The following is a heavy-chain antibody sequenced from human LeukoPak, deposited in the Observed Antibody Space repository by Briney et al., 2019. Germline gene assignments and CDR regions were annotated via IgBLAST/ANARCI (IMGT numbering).Heavy chain of an antibody. D-gene: IGHD1-26*01. Sequence: SETLSLTCAVSGGSISSSNWWSWVRRPPGKGLEWIGSIHYSGSTYYNPSLKSRVTISVDTSKNQFSLKLSSVTAADTAVYYCARGAPGRGATPMLIRTDAFDIWGQGTMVTVSS. CDR1: GGSISSSNW. J-gene: IGHJ3*02. V-gene: IGHV4-4*02. CDR3: ARGAPGRGATPMLIRTDAFDI. CDR2: IHYSGST.